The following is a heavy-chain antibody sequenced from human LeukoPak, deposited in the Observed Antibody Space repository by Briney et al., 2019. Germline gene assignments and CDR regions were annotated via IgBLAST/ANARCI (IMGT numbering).Heavy chain of an antibody. CDR2: ISSSSSTI. CDR1: GFTFSSYS. V-gene: IGHV3-48*01. D-gene: IGHD5-12*01. CDR3: ARDHGWEATIMYPHY. J-gene: IGHJ4*02. Sequence: GGSLRLSCAASGFTFSSYSMNWVRQAPGKGLEWVSYISSSSSTIYYADSVKGRFTISRDNAKNSLYLQMNSLRAEDTAVYYCARDHGWEATIMYPHYWGQGTLVTVSS.